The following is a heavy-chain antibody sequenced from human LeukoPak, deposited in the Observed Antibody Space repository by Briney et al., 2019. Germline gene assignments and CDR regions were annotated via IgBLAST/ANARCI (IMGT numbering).Heavy chain of an antibody. V-gene: IGHV3-48*03. CDR2: ISSSGSTI. Sequence: GGSLRLSCAASGFTFSSYEMIWVRQAPGKGLEWVSYISSSGSTIYYADSVKGRFTISRDNAKNSLYLQMNSLRAEDTAVYYCARGGGYYYDSSGYYYDYWGQGTLVTVSS. CDR3: ARGGGYYYDSSGYYYDY. CDR1: GFTFSSYE. D-gene: IGHD3-22*01. J-gene: IGHJ4*02.